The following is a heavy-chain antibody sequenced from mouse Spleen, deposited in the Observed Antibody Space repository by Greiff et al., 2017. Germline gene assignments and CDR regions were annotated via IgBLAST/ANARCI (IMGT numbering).Heavy chain of an antibody. J-gene: IGHJ3*01. CDR2: ISNLAYSI. D-gene: IGHD1-1*01. Sequence: EVQLVESGGGLVKPGGSLKLSCAASGFTFSDYGMAWVRQAPGKGPEWVAFISNLAYSIYYADTVTGRFTISRENAKNTLYLEMSSLRSEDTAMYYCARQDYGSSYVAAWFAYWGQGTLVTVSA. CDR3: ARQDYGSSYVAAWFAY. V-gene: IGHV5-15*01. CDR1: GFTFSDYG.